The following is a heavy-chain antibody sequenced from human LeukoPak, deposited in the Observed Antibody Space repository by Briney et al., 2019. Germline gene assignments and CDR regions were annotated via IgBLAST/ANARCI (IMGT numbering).Heavy chain of an antibody. V-gene: IGHV4-39*01. CDR3: ARAKGRVSIFGVVISPLDY. CDR2: IYYSGSY. D-gene: IGHD3-3*01. J-gene: IGHJ4*02. CDR1: GDSISSNSYY. Sequence: SETLSLTCTVSGDSISSNSYYWGWLRQPPGKGLEWIGNIYYSGSYYSNPSLRRRVTTSVDTSKNQFSLKLSSVTAADTAVYYCARAKGRVSIFGVVISPLDYWGQGTLVTVSS.